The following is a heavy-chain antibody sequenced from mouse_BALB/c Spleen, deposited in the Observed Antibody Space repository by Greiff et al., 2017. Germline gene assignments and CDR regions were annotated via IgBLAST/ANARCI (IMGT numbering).Heavy chain of an antibody. D-gene: IGHD2-14*01. V-gene: IGHV5-9-4*01. CDR1: GFTFSSYA. CDR3: ARDYRYDGTWFAY. CDR2: ISSGGSYT. J-gene: IGHJ3*01. Sequence: EVKLMESGGGLVKPGGSLKLSCAASGFTFSSYAMSWVRQSPEKRLEWVAEISSGGSYTYYPDTVTGRFTISRDNAKNTLYLEMSSLRSEDTAMYYCARDYRYDGTWFAYWGQGTLVTVSA.